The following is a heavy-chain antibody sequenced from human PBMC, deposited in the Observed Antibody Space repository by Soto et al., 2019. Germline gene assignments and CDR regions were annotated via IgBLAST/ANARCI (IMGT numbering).Heavy chain of an antibody. Sequence: ASVNVSCKASGYTFTSYSMHWVREAPGQRLEWMGWINAGNGNTKYSQKFQGRVTITRDTSASTAYMELSSLRPEDTAVYYCARDCSGGSCYLAMDYWGQGTLVTVS. CDR2: INAGNGNT. CDR1: GYTFTSYS. CDR3: ARDCSGGSCYLAMDY. J-gene: IGHJ4*02. V-gene: IGHV1-3*01. D-gene: IGHD2-15*01.